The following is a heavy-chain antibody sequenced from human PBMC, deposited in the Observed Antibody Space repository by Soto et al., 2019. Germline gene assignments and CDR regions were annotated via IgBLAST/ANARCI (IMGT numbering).Heavy chain of an antibody. CDR2: INPSGGIT. J-gene: IGHJ6*02. CDR3: ARARFDSWSHIYYGLDV. Sequence: ASVKVSCKASGYTLTSYYLHWVRQAPGQGPEWMGIINPSGGITNDAQKFQDRVTMTSDTSTSTVYMELSSLRSEDTAVYYCARARFDSWSHIYYGLDVWGQGTTVTVSS. D-gene: IGHD3-3*01. V-gene: IGHV1-46*01. CDR1: GYTLTSYY.